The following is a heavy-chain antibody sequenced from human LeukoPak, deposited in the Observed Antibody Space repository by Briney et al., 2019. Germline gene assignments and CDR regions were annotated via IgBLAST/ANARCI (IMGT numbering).Heavy chain of an antibody. CDR2: ISGSGGST. CDR3: AKGHYEYVWGSFDY. V-gene: IGHV3-23*01. D-gene: IGHD3-16*01. J-gene: IGHJ4*02. Sequence: GGSLRLSCAASGFTFSSYAMSWVRQAPGKGLEWVSSISGSGGSTYYAESVKGRFTISRDNSKNTLYLQMNSLRAEDTAAYYCAKGHYEYVWGSFDYWGQGTLVTVSS. CDR1: GFTFSSYA.